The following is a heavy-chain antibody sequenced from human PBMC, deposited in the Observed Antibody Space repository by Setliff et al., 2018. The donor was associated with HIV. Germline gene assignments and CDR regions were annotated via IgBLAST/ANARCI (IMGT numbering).Heavy chain of an antibody. CDR2: IYHSGST. J-gene: IGHJ4*01. CDR3: AREGKTALVTKYFDY. CDR1: GYSISSAYY. D-gene: IGHD5-18*01. V-gene: IGHV4-38-2*02. Sequence: PSETLSLTCAVSGYSISSAYYWGWVRQSPGKGLEWIGSIYHSGSTYYNPSLKSRVTISVDTSKNEFSLRLSSVTATDTAVYYCAREGKTALVTKYFDYWGHGKLVTVSS.